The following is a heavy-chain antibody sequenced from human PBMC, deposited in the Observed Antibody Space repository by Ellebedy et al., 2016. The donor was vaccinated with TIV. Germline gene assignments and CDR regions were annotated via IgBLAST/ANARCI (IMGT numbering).Heavy chain of an antibody. D-gene: IGHD2-15*01. CDR3: ARVVWQLPVSHASDI. CDR1: GSSISSYY. V-gene: IGHV4-59*01. CDR2: IYYSGST. J-gene: IGHJ3*02. Sequence: MPGGSLRLSCTVSGSSISSYYWSWIRQPPGKGLEWIGYIYYSGSTNYNPSLKSRVTISVDTSKNQFSLKLSSVTAADTAVYYCARVVWQLPVSHASDIWGQGTMVTVSS.